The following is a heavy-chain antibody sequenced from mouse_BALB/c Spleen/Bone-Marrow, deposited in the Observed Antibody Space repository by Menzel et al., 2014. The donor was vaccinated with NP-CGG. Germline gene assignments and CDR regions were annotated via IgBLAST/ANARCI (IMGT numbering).Heavy chain of an antibody. Sequence: EVKLVESGAELVKPVASVKLSCTASGFNIKDTYMHWGKQRPEQGLEWIGRIDPANGNTKYDPKFQGKATITADTSSNTAYLQLSSLTSEDTAVYYCARPIFLWGQGTSVTVSS. V-gene: IGHV14-3*02. CDR2: IDPANGNT. J-gene: IGHJ4*01. CDR1: GFNIKDTY. CDR3: ARPIFL.